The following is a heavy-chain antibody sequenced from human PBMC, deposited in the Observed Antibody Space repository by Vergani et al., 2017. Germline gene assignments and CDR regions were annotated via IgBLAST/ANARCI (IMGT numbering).Heavy chain of an antibody. Sequence: QVQLVESGGGVVQPGRSLRLSCAASGFTFSSYAMHWVRQAPGKGLEWVAVISYDGSNKYYADSVKGRFTISRDNSKNTLYLQMNSLRAEDTAVYYCARDSPYYYDSSGYYPVYGMDVWGQGP. D-gene: IGHD3-22*01. V-gene: IGHV3-30*01. CDR2: ISYDGSNK. J-gene: IGHJ6*02. CDR3: ARDSPYYYDSSGYYPVYGMDV. CDR1: GFTFSSYA.